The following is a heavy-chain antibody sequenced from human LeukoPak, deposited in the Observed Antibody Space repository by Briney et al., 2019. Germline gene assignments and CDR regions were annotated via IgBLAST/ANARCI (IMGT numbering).Heavy chain of an antibody. J-gene: IGHJ3*02. Sequence: GGSLRLXCAASGFNFSDHYMDWVRQAPGKGVEWVGRSRNKANSYTTEYAASVKGRFTISRDDSKNSLYLQMNSLKTEDTAVYYCARATGAFDIWGQGTMVTVSS. CDR3: ARATGAFDI. D-gene: IGHD1-14*01. CDR1: GFNFSDHY. CDR2: SRNKANSYTT. V-gene: IGHV3-72*01.